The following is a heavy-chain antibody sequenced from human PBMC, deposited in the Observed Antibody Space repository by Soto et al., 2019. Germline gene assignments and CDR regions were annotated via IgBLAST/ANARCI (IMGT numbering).Heavy chain of an antibody. CDR2: IIPIVGTG. CDR1: GGTFSNYA. D-gene: IGHD2-2*01. CDR3: ARVVILVPTASTNYYYHVDV. J-gene: IGHJ6*02. Sequence: QVQLVQAGAEVRKPGSSVTVSCKASGGTFSNYAISWVRQAPGQGLEWMGGIIPIVGTGSYAQKFQGRVTITADETTTTAYMELSSLRFEDTAVYYCARVVILVPTASTNYYYHVDVWGRGTKVTVSS. V-gene: IGHV1-69*01.